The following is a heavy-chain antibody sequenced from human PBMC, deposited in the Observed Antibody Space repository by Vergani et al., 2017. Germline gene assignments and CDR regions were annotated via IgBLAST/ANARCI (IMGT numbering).Heavy chain of an antibody. D-gene: IGHD2-15*01. CDR2: IRYDGVKI. CDR1: GFTFSNYG. CDR3: AKEIGRGFCGGASCYEVSFDP. Sequence: QVRLVESGGGVVQPGGSLRLSCAASGFTFSNYGMHWVRQAPGKGLEWVTFIRYDGVKIYADSVKGRFTISRDNSKITLYLQMSSLRDEDTGVYYCAKEIGRGFCGGASCYEVSFDPWAQGTLVTVSS. J-gene: IGHJ5*02. V-gene: IGHV3-30*02.